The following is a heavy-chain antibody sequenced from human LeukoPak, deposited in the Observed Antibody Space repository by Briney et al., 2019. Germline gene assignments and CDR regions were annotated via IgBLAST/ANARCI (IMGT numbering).Heavy chain of an antibody. CDR2: ISAYNGNT. CDR3: ARDHRITIFGVVTTAMGY. Sequence: ASVKVSCKASGGTFSSYAISWVRQAPGQGLEWMGWISAYNGNTNYAQKLQGRVTMTTDTSTSTAYMELRSLRSDDTAVYYCARDHRITIFGVVTTAMGYWGQGTLVTVSS. J-gene: IGHJ4*02. CDR1: GGTFSSYA. D-gene: IGHD3-3*01. V-gene: IGHV1-18*01.